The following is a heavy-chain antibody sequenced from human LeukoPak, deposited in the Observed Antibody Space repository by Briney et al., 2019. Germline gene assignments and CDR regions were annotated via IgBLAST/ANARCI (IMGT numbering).Heavy chain of an antibody. CDR2: ISAYNGNT. V-gene: IGHV1-18*01. D-gene: IGHD2-2*01. CDR3: ARDMHTGARYCSSTSCYWAY. Sequence: GASVKVSCKASGYTFIDYGINWVRQAPGQGLEWMAWISAYNGNTKYAQKFQGRVTLTTDTSTTTAFMELRSLRSDDTAVYYCARDMHTGARYCSSTSCYWAYWGQGTLVTVSS. CDR1: GYTFIDYG. J-gene: IGHJ4*02.